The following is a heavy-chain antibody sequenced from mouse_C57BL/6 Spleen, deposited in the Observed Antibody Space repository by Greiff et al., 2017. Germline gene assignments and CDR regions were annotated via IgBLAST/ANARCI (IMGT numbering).Heavy chain of an antibody. CDR2: INPSTGGT. CDR1: GYSFTGYY. V-gene: IGHV1-42*01. J-gene: IGHJ2*01. Sequence: VHVKQSGPELVKPGASVKISCKASGYSFTGYYMNWVKQSPEKSLEWIGEINPSTGGTTYNQKFKAKATLTADKSSSTDYVQLSCLTSEDSAVYFCTRSGWLLYFDYWGQGTTLTVSS. D-gene: IGHD2-3*01. CDR3: TRSGWLLYFDY.